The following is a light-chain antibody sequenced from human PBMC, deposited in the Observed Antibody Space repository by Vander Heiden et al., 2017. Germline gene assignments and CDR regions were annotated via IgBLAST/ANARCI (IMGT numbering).Light chain of an antibody. CDR3: QQYDNLPLT. CDR1: QDIRRY. V-gene: IGKV1-33*01. Sequence: DIQMTQSPSSLSASVGDRVTIPCQASQDIRRYLNWYQQKTGKAPKLLIYDVSTLERGVPARFSGSGSGTDFTFTISSLQPEDIATYYCQQYDNLPLTFGGGTKGEIK. CDR2: DVS. J-gene: IGKJ4*01.